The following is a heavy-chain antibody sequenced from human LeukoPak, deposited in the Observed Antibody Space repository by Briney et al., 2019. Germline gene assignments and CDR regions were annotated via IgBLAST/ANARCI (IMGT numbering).Heavy chain of an antibody. CDR3: VRDRNYFEALQRSY. J-gene: IGHJ4*02. CDR1: GFTFSTFA. Sequence: GGCLRLSCAASGFTFSTFAMSWVRQDPGRGLEWVSSITGAGSTTYYPESVKGRFTISRDNSKNTLYLQMNSLRVEDTAVYFCVRDRNYFEALQRSYWGQGTLVTVSS. D-gene: IGHD1-7*01. CDR2: ITGAGSTT. V-gene: IGHV3-23*01.